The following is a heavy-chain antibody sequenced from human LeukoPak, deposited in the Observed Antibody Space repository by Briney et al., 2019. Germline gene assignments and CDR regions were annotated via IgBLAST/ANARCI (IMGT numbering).Heavy chain of an antibody. CDR1: GGSICPYY. CDR2: IYTSGST. J-gene: IGHJ4*02. D-gene: IGHD6-13*01. Sequence: SETLSLTCLLSGGSICPYYWSWLRQAAGEGPEWIGRIYTSGSTNYNPSLKSRVTISVDTSKNQFSLKLSSVTAADTAVYYCARERGIAAAGTLDFDYWGQGTLVTVSS. V-gene: IGHV4-4*07. CDR3: ARERGIAAAGTLDFDY.